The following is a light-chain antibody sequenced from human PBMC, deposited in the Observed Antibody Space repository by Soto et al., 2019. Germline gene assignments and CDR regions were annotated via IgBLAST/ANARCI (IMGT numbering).Light chain of an antibody. CDR1: QSVRSN. CDR3: QPYDNWWT. J-gene: IGKJ1*01. CDR2: AAS. V-gene: IGKV3-15*01. Sequence: IVMTQSPATLSVSAGERATLSCRASQSVRSNLAWYQQKPGHTPRVLIYAASTRATGIPDRFTVSGSGTEFTLPIRSLHSEDFGVDDGQPYDNWWTFCQGTKV.